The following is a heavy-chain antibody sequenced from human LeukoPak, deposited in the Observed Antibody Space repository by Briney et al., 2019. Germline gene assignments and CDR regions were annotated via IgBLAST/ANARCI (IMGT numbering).Heavy chain of an antibody. CDR2: IYYSGST. CDR3: AGRSVGLDNYYDSRTDDY. CDR1: GGSISSYY. Sequence: SETLSLTCTVSGGSISSYYWSWIRQPPGKGLEWIGYIYYSGSTNYNPSLKSRVTISVDTSKNQFSLKLSSVTAADTAVYYCAGRSVGLDNYYDSRTDDYWGQGTLVTVSS. J-gene: IGHJ4*02. V-gene: IGHV4-59*01. D-gene: IGHD3-22*01.